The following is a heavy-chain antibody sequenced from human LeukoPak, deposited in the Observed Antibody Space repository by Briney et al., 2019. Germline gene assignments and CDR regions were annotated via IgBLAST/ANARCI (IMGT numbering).Heavy chain of an antibody. V-gene: IGHV4-4*09. D-gene: IGHD3-16*01. Sequence: AGSLARTCTAAGGSIRRYYGSWIRQPPGKGLEWIGYIYTSGSTNYNPSLKSRVTISVDTSKNQFSLKLISVTAADTAVYYCARGLGVPPGGRYFDLWGRGTLVTVSS. J-gene: IGHJ2*01. CDR1: GGSIRRYY. CDR2: IYTSGST. CDR3: ARGLGVPPGGRYFDL.